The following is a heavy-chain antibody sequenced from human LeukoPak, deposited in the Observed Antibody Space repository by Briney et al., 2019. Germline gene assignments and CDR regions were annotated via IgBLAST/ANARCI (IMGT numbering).Heavy chain of an antibody. J-gene: IGHJ4*02. V-gene: IGHV4-59*01. CDR3: ARYDFWSGYNDY. CDR1: GGSISSYY. CDR2: IYYSGST. D-gene: IGHD3-3*01. Sequence: PSETLSLTCTVSGGSISSYYWSWIRQPPGKGLEWIGYIYYSGSTNYNPSLKSRVTISVDTSKNQFSLKLSSVTAADTAVYYYARYDFWSGYNDYWGQGTLVTVSS.